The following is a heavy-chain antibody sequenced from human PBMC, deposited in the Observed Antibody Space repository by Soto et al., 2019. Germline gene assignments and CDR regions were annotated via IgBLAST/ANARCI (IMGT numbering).Heavy chain of an antibody. CDR1: GGSISSYY. CDR2: IYYSGTT. D-gene: IGHD3-16*01. Sequence: NPSETLSLTCTVSGGSISSYYWSWIRQPPGKGLEWIGYIYYSGTTNYNPSLNSRVTISVDTSKNQFSLKLSSLTAADTAVYYCARDFASYGWFDSWGQGTRVTVSS. J-gene: IGHJ5*01. V-gene: IGHV4-59*01. CDR3: ARDFASYGWFDS.